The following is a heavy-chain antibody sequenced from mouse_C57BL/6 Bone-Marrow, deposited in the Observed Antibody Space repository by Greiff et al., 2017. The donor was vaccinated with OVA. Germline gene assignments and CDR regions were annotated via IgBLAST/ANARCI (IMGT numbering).Heavy chain of an antibody. CDR1: GFNIKDDY. D-gene: IGHD2-1*01. Sequence: VQLQQSGAELVRPGASVKLSCTASGFNIKDDYMHWVKQRPEQGLEWIGWIDPENGDTEYASKFQGKATITADTSSNTAYLQLSSLTYEDTAVYYCTYYGNFDYWGQGTTLTVSS. CDR3: TYYGNFDY. V-gene: IGHV14-4*01. CDR2: IDPENGDT. J-gene: IGHJ2*01.